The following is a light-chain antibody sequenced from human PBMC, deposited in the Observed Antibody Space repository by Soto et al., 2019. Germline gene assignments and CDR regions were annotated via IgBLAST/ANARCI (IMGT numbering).Light chain of an antibody. Sequence: EIVLTQSPGTLSLSPGERATLSCRANQTISSNNLDWYQQKPGQAPRLVIYGASSRATGIPDRFSGSGSGTDFTLTISRLEAEDFAVYYCHHYANSLWTFGQGTKVEIK. CDR2: GAS. CDR1: QTISSNN. J-gene: IGKJ1*01. CDR3: HHYANSLWT. V-gene: IGKV3-20*01.